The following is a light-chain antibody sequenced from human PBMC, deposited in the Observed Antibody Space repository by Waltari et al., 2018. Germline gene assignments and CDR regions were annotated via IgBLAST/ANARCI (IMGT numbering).Light chain of an antibody. CDR3: MQALQTSYT. CDR1: QSLLHINGYYY. Sequence: DIVMTQSPLSLPVTPGEPASISCRSSQSLLHINGYYYLDWYLLKPGQSPQLLIYMGSNRASGVPDRFSGSGSGTDFTLKISRVEAEDVGVYYCMQALQTSYTFGQGTKLEIK. J-gene: IGKJ2*01. V-gene: IGKV2-28*01. CDR2: MGS.